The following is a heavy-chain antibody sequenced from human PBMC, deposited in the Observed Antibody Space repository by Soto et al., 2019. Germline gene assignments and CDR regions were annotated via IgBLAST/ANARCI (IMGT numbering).Heavy chain of an antibody. CDR2: IYYTGST. D-gene: IGHD3-22*01. V-gene: IGHV4-59*01. CDR1: GGSTSRYY. CDR3: ARAFLSSGYYYGMDV. Sequence: SETLSLTCTVSGGSTSRYYWSWIRQPPGKGLERIGYIYYTGSTNYNPSLKSRVTMSVDTSKNQFSLKLRSVTAADTAMYYCARAFLSSGYYYGMDVWGQGTTVTVSS. J-gene: IGHJ6*02.